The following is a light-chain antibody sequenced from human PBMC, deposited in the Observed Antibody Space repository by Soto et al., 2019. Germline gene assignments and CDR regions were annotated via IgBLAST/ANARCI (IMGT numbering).Light chain of an antibody. V-gene: IGLV2-23*01. CDR1: SSDVGTYNL. CDR3: CSYAGTSTLL. CDR2: EGT. J-gene: IGLJ3*02. Sequence: QSAQTQPASVSGSPGQSITISCTGTSSDVGTYNLVSWYQHHPGKAPKVMVYEGTKRPSGVSNRFSGSKSGNTASLTISGLQAEDEADYFCCSYAGTSTLLFGGGTKLTVL.